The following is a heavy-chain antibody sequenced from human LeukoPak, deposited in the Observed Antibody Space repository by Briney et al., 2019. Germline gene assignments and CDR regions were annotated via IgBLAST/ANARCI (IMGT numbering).Heavy chain of an antibody. Sequence: PSETLSLTCTVSGGSISSSSYYWGWIRQPPGKGLEWIGEINHSGSTNYNPSLKSRVTISVDTSKNQFSLKLSSVTAADTAVYYCARLRLFQPTYYYYYGMDVWGQGTTVTVSS. J-gene: IGHJ6*02. CDR1: GGSISSSSYY. V-gene: IGHV4-39*07. D-gene: IGHD3-22*01. CDR3: ARLRLFQPTYYYYYGMDV. CDR2: INHSGST.